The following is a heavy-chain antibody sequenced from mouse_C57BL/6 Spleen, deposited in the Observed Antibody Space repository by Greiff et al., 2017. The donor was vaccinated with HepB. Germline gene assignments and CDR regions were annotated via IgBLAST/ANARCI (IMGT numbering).Heavy chain of an antibody. CDR1: GYTFTSYW. Sequence: VQLVESGAELVKPGASVKMSCKASGYTFTSYWITWVKQRPGQGLEWIGDIYPGSGSTNYNEKFKSKATLTVDTSSSTAYMQLSSLTSEDSAVYYCATYYSNSWFAYWGQGTLVTVSA. CDR3: ATYYSNSWFAY. D-gene: IGHD2-5*01. CDR2: IYPGSGST. V-gene: IGHV1-55*01. J-gene: IGHJ3*01.